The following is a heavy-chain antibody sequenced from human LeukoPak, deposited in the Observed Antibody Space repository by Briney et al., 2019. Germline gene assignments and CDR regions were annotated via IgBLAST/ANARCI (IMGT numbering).Heavy chain of an antibody. CDR1: GYTFTSYD. D-gene: IGHD2-2*01. V-gene: IGHV1-8*01. Sequence: ASVKVSCKASGYTFTSYDINWVRQATGQGLEWMGWMNPNSGNTGYAQKFQGRVTMTEDTSTDTAYMELSSLRSEDTAVYYCATDRICSSTSCYQGRGYMDVWGKGTTVTVSS. J-gene: IGHJ6*03. CDR3: ATDRICSSTSCYQGRGYMDV. CDR2: MNPNSGNT.